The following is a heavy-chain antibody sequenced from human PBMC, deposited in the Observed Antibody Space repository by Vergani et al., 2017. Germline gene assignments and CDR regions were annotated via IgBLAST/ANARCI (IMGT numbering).Heavy chain of an antibody. CDR3: ARLAVITSAPIDY. V-gene: IGHV3-9*01. CDR2: ISWNSGSI. D-gene: IGHD3-22*01. CDR1: GFTFDDYA. Sequence: EVQLVESGGGLVQPGRSLRLSCAASGFTFDDYAMHWVRQAPGKGLEWVSGISWNSGSIGYADSVKGRFTISRDNAKNSLYLQMNSLRAEDTAVYYCARLAVITSAPIDYWGQGTLVTVSS. J-gene: IGHJ4*02.